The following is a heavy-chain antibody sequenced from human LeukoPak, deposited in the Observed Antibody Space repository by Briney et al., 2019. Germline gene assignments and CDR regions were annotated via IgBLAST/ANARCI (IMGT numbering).Heavy chain of an antibody. Sequence: GGSLRLSCAASGFTFSSYWMHWVRQAPGKGLVWVSRINSDGSSTSYADSVKGRFTISRDNAKNTLYLQMNSLTAEDTAVYYCARVRSGSSAGNYGMDVWGQGTTVTVSS. CDR1: GFTFSSYW. D-gene: IGHD1-26*01. CDR3: ARVRSGSSAGNYGMDV. CDR2: INSDGSST. J-gene: IGHJ6*02. V-gene: IGHV3-74*01.